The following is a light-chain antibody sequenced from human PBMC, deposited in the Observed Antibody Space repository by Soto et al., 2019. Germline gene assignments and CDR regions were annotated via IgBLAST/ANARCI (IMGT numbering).Light chain of an antibody. CDR2: AAS. CDR1: QSISSY. Sequence: IPMTQSPASLSASVGDRVAITCRASQSISSYLNWYQQKPGKAPKLLIYAASSLQSGVPSRFSGSGSGTEFTLTINSLQSEDFAVYYCQRYNRWPLSYGGGTKVDIK. V-gene: IGKV1-39*02. CDR3: QRYNRWPLS. J-gene: IGKJ4*01.